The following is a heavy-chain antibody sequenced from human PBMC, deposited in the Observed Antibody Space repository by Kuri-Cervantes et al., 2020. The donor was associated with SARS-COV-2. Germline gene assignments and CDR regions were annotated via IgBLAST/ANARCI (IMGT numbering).Heavy chain of an antibody. V-gene: IGHV4-34*01. D-gene: IGHD5-12*01. CDR3: ARLIGYSGYDYSFGYFDY. CDR1: GGSFSGYY. J-gene: IGHJ4*02. Sequence: SETLSLSCAVYGGSFSGYYWSWIRQPPGKGLEWTGEINHSGSTNYNPSLKSRVTISVDTSKNQFSLKLSSVTAADTAVYYCARLIGYSGYDYSFGYFDYWGQGTLVTVSS. CDR2: INHSGST.